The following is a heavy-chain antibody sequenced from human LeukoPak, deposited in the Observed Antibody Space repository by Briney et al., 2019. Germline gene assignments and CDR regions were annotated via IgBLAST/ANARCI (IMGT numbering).Heavy chain of an antibody. CDR1: GFTFSSYS. Sequence: PGGSLRLSCAASGFTFSSYSMNWVRQAPGKGLEWVSSISSSSSYIYYADSVKGRFTISRDNAKNSLYLQMNSLRAEDTAVYYCASPPYYDILTEDAFDIWGQGTMVTVSS. CDR2: ISSSSSYI. J-gene: IGHJ3*02. D-gene: IGHD3-9*01. V-gene: IGHV3-21*01. CDR3: ASPPYYDILTEDAFDI.